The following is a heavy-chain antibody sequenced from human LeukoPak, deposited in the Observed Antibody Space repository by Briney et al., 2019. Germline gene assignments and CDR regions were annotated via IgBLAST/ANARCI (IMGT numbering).Heavy chain of an antibody. J-gene: IGHJ4*02. CDR3: ARALGRIVGATIPNY. CDR2: INAGNGNT. V-gene: IGHV1-3*01. Sequence: ASVKVSCKASGYTFTSYAMHWVRQAPGQRLEWMGWINAGNGNTKYSQKFQGRVTITRDTSASTACMELSSLRSEDTAVYYCARALGRIVGATIPNYWGQGTLVTVSS. CDR1: GYTFTSYA. D-gene: IGHD1-26*01.